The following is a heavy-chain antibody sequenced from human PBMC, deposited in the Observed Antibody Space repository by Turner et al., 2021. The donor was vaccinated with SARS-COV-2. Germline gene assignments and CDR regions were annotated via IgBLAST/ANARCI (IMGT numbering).Heavy chain of an antibody. Sequence: QVQLVESGGGVVQLGRSLRLSCAAPGFTFSSYAMNWVRQAPGKGLEWVAVISYDGSNKYYADSVKGRFTISRDNSKNTLYLQMNSLRAEDTAVYYCAGIQSYDRSDYYGMDVWGQGTTVTVSS. D-gene: IGHD3-22*01. J-gene: IGHJ6*02. CDR3: AGIQSYDRSDYYGMDV. CDR2: ISYDGSNK. V-gene: IGHV3-30-3*01. CDR1: GFTFSSYA.